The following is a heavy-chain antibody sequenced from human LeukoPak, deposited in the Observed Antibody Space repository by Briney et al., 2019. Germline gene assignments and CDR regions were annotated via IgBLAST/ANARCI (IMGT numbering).Heavy chain of an antibody. CDR3: ARRANGYSYGYQSNSKKNWFDP. CDR1: GGSIRSYY. V-gene: IGHV4-59*12. CDR2: MYYSGST. J-gene: IGHJ5*02. Sequence: PSETLSLTCTVSGGSIRSYYWSWIRQPPGKGLEWIGYMYYSGSTNYNPSLKSRVTISVDTSKNQFSLKLSSVTAADTAVYYCARRANGYSYGYQSNSKKNWFDPWGQGTLVTVSS. D-gene: IGHD5-18*01.